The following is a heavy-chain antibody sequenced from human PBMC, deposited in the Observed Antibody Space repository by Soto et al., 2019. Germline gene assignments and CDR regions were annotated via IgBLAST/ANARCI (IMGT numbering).Heavy chain of an antibody. J-gene: IGHJ5*02. CDR2: IYYSGTT. D-gene: IGHD6-19*01. CDR3: ARGNREAVWWFDP. CDR1: CASITSYY. V-gene: IGHV4-59*01. Sequence: PSDTLSLTCTVSCASITSYYWGWIRQPPGKGLEWIAYIYYSGTTNYNPSLKSRATISLDTSKNQFSLDLRSVTAADTAMYYCARGNREAVWWFDPWAKGTLVTVS.